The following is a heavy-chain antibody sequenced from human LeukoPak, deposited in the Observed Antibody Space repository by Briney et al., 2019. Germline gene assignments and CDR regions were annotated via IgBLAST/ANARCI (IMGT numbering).Heavy chain of an antibody. CDR1: GGTFSSYA. CDR3: ARDLYGDSSSGYMDV. J-gene: IGHJ6*03. V-gene: IGHV1-69*13. CDR2: IIPIFGTA. D-gene: IGHD4-17*01. Sequence: ASVKVSCKASGGTFSSYAISWVRQAPGQGLEWMGGIIPIFGTANYAQKFQGRVTITADESTSTAYMELSSLRSEDTAVYYCARDLYGDSSSGYMDVWGKGTTVTISS.